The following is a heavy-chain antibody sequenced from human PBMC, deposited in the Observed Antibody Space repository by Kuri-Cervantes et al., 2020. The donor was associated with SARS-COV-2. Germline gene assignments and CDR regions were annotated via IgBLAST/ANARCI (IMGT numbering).Heavy chain of an antibody. Sequence: LSLTCAASGFTFSSYAMSWVRQAPGKGLEWVAVISYDGSNKYYADSVKGRFTISRDNSKNTLYLQMNSLRAEDTAVYYCARDRTPHYYDSSGYQYYFDYWGQGTLVTVSS. CDR1: GFTFSSYA. D-gene: IGHD3-22*01. V-gene: IGHV3-30-3*01. CDR3: ARDRTPHYYDSSGYQYYFDY. CDR2: ISYDGSNK. J-gene: IGHJ4*02.